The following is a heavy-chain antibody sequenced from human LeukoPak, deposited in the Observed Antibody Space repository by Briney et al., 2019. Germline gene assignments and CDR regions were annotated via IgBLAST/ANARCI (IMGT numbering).Heavy chain of an antibody. V-gene: IGHV3-30*04. D-gene: IGHD3-3*01. CDR2: ISKDGREK. CDR3: ARDRAWNYFDY. Sequence: GGSLRLSCAASGFTFSTYPMHWVRQAPGKGLEWVSVISKDGREKHFADPVKGRFTISRDNSRNTLYLQMNSLRAEDTAVYYCARDRAWNYFDYWGQGTLVTVSS. CDR1: GFTFSTYP. J-gene: IGHJ4*02.